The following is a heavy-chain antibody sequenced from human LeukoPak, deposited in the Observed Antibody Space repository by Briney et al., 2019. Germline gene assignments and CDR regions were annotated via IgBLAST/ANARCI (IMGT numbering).Heavy chain of an antibody. CDR2: ISASGDNT. Sequence: GGSLRLSCAASGFTFNTYAMSWVRQAPGKGLEWVSAISASGDNTEYADSVKGRFTISRDNSKNMLYLQMNSLRDEDTAVYYCAKCSTASYNNWFDPWGQGTLVTVSS. CDR3: AKCSTASYNNWFDP. J-gene: IGHJ5*02. CDR1: GFTFNTYA. D-gene: IGHD2-2*01. V-gene: IGHV3-23*01.